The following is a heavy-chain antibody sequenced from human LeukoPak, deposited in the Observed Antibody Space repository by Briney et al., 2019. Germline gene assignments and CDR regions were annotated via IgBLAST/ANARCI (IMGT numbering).Heavy chain of an antibody. V-gene: IGHV3-30*02. Sequence: GGSLRLSCAASGFTFSSYGMHWVRQAPGKGLEWVALIRYDGGNKYYADSVKGRFTISRDNSKNTLYLQMNSLRAEDTAVYYCASLLWFGELWSGGDYWGQGTLVTVSS. CDR3: ASLLWFGELWSGGDY. J-gene: IGHJ4*02. CDR2: IRYDGGNK. CDR1: GFTFSSYG. D-gene: IGHD3-10*01.